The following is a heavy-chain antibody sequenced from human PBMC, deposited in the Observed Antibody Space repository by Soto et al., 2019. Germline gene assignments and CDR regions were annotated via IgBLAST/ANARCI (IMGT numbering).Heavy chain of an antibody. J-gene: IGHJ5*02. D-gene: IGHD2-15*01. CDR2: ISAYNGNT. Sequence: ASVKVSCKASGYTFTSYVISWVRQAPGQGLEWMGWISAYNGNTNYAQKLQGRVTMTTDTSTSTAYMELRSLRSDDTAVYYCARDVGVVVVAASPYNWFDPWGQGTQVTVSS. V-gene: IGHV1-18*01. CDR3: ARDVGVVVVAASPYNWFDP. CDR1: GYTFTSYV.